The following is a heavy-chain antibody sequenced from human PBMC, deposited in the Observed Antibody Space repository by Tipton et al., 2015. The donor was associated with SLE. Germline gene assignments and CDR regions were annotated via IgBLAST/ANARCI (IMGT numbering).Heavy chain of an antibody. D-gene: IGHD1-26*01. CDR3: AASGGH. CDR1: GFTFSSYS. V-gene: IGHV3-30*02. Sequence: SLRLSCVVSGFTFSSYSMNWVRQAPGKGLEWATFIRSDGSQYYADSVKGRFSISRDNSKNTLYLQMISLRIEDTAVYYCAASGGHWGQGTLVTVSS. J-gene: IGHJ4*02. CDR2: IRSDGSQ.